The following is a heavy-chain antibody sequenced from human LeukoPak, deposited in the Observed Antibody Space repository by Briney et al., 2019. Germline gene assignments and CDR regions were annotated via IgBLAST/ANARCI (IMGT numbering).Heavy chain of an antibody. J-gene: IGHJ4*02. CDR2: ISDEGSHT. CDR1: GFTFSRYW. CDR3: ARGYTVGFNY. D-gene: IGHD3-16*02. Sequence: GGSLRLSCATSGFTFSRYWMHWVRQAPGKGLVWDSRISDEGSHTFYADSVKGRFAMSRDNARNTLYLQMNSLRAEDTAVYYCARGYTVGFNYWGQGTLVTVSS. V-gene: IGHV3-74*01.